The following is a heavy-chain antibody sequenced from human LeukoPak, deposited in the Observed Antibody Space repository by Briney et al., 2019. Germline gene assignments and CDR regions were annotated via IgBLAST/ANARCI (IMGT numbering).Heavy chain of an antibody. CDR3: ARDRGTWNDDGFDY. Sequence: SETLSLTCTVSGGSISNYYWSWIRQPPGQELEWIGYIYYSGSTNYNPSLKSRVTISVDTSKNQFSLKLSSVTAADTAVYYCARDRGTWNDDGFDYWGQGTLVTVSS. CDR1: GGSISNYY. J-gene: IGHJ4*02. CDR2: IYYSGST. V-gene: IGHV4-59*12. D-gene: IGHD1-1*01.